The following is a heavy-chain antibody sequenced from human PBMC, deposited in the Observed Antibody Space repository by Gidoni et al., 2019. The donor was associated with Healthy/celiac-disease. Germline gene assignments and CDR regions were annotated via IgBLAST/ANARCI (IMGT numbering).Heavy chain of an antibody. Sequence: EVQLVESGGGLVQPGRSLRRHCAASGYTFDDYAMHWVRQAPGKGLEWVSGISWHSSSICYADSVKGRITISRDNAKNSLYLQMNSLRAEDTALYYCAKDKYYYGSGSSTCYFDFWGQGTLVTVSS. V-gene: IGHV3-9*01. CDR3: AKDKYYYGSGSSTCYFDF. CDR1: GYTFDDYA. CDR2: ISWHSSSI. J-gene: IGHJ4*02. D-gene: IGHD3-10*01.